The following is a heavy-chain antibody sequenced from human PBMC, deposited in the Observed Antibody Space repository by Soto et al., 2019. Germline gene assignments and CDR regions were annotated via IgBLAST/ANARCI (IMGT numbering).Heavy chain of an antibody. D-gene: IGHD2-15*01. CDR2: IIPISGTT. V-gene: IGHV1-69*01. CDR3: ARGYCRGGNCYSGMDV. Sequence: QVHLVQSGAEVKKPGSSVKVSCKASGDTFSTHAIIWVRQAPGHGLEWMGGIIPISGTTYYTQKFQGRLTITGDEITTKAFMELSSLKSEDTAVFYCARGYCRGGNCYSGMDVWGQGTLVTVSS. CDR1: GDTFSTHA. J-gene: IGHJ6*02.